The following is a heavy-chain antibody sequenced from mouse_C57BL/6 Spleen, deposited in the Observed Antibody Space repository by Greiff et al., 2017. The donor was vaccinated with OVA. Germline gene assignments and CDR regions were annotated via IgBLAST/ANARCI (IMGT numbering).Heavy chain of an antibody. Sequence: EVQGVESGGGLVKPGGSLKLSCAASGFTFSSYAMSWVRQTPEKRLEWVATISDGGSYTYYPDNVKGRFTISRDNAKNNLYLQMSHLKSEDTAMYYCARGGGLRRDYAMDYWGQGTSVTVSS. CDR3: ARGGGLRRDYAMDY. D-gene: IGHD2-4*01. V-gene: IGHV5-4*01. J-gene: IGHJ4*01. CDR1: GFTFSSYA. CDR2: ISDGGSYT.